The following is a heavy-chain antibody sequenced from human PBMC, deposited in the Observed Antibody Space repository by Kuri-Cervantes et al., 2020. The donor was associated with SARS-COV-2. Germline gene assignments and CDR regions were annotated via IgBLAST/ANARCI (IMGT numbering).Heavy chain of an antibody. CDR1: GYSFTSYW. V-gene: IGHV5-51*01. J-gene: IGHJ2*01. D-gene: IGHD6-19*01. CDR3: TRRGRGAMAGTTKYWYFDL. Sequence: GESLKISCKGSGYSFTSYWIGWVRLMPGKGLEWMGIIYPGDSDTRYSPSFQGQVTISADKSISTAYLQWSSLKASDTAMYYCTRRGRGAMAGTTKYWYFDLWGRGTLVTVSS. CDR2: IYPGDSDT.